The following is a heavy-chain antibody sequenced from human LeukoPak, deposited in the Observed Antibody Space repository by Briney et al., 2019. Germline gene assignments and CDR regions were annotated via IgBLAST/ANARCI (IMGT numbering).Heavy chain of an antibody. V-gene: IGHV4-34*01. CDR3: ARGSWEQLGAFDI. J-gene: IGHJ3*02. Sequence: PSETLSLTCTVSGGSFSGYYWSWIRQPPGKGLEWIGEINHSGSTNYNPSLKSRVTISVDTSKNQFSLKLSSVTAADTAVYYCARGSWEQLGAFDIWGQGTMVTVSS. D-gene: IGHD1-26*01. CDR2: INHSGST. CDR1: GGSFSGYY.